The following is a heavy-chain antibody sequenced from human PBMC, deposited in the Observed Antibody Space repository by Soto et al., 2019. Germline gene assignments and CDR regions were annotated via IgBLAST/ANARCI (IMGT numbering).Heavy chain of an antibody. J-gene: IGHJ4*02. CDR1: GGTFSSYA. CDR3: AREGGGSYRSYFDY. V-gene: IGHV1-69*06. CDR2: IIPIFGTA. Sequence: SVKVSCKASGGTFSSYAISWVRQAPGQGLEWMGGIIPIFGTANYAQKFRGRVTITADKSTSTAYMELSSLRSEDTAVYYCAREGGGSYRSYFDYWGQGTLVTVSS. D-gene: IGHD1-26*01.